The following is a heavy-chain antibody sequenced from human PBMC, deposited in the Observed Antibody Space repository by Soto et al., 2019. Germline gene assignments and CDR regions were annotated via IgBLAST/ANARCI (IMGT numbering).Heavy chain of an antibody. J-gene: IGHJ4*02. Sequence: QVRLQQWGAGLLKPSETLSLTCAVYGGSFSGYYWSWIRQPPGKGLEWLGEMNHSGSTNYNPSPKSRDTISVYTSKNQFSRQLSSVTAADTAVYYCARGPRITIFGVVTLLSGFHYWGQGTLVTVSS. D-gene: IGHD3-3*01. V-gene: IGHV4-34*01. CDR3: ARGPRITIFGVVTLLSGFHY. CDR2: MNHSGST. CDR1: GGSFSGYY.